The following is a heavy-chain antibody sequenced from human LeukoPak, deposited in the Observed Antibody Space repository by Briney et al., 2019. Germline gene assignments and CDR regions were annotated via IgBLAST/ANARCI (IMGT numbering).Heavy chain of an antibody. J-gene: IGHJ4*02. CDR1: GFTFSSYG. V-gene: IGHV3-30*02. Sequence: GGSLRLSCAASGFTFSSYGMHWVRQAPGKGLEWVAFIRYDGSNKYYADSVKGRFTISRDNSKNTLDLQMNSLRAEDTAVYYCAKDREFFGATYYFDYWGQGTLVTVSS. CDR3: AKDREFFGATYYFDY. CDR2: IRYDGSNK. D-gene: IGHD3-3*01.